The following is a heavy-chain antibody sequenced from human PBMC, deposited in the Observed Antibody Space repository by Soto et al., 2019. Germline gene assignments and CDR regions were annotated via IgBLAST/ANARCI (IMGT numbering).Heavy chain of an antibody. CDR2: ISYDGRNK. CDR3: AKGTSSWYRFFEY. Sequence: GGSLRLSCTASGFTFRTFGRHRILQTKSKGLEWVAVISYDGRNKYYVDSVKGRFTISRDNSRNTLYLQMNSLRAEDTAVYYCAKGTSSWYRFFEYWGQGNPVTVS. J-gene: IGHJ4*02. CDR1: GFTFRTFG. V-gene: IGHV3-30*18. D-gene: IGHD6-13*01.